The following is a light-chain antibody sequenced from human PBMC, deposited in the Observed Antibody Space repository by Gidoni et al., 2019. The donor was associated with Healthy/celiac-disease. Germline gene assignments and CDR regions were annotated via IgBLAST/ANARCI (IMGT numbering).Light chain of an antibody. CDR3: QQYDNLPWT. V-gene: IGKV1-33*01. Sequence: DIQMTQSPSSLSASVGDRVTITCKASQDIRNYLHWYQQKPGKAPKLLIYDASTLETGVPSRFSGSGSGTDFTFTISSLQPDDIATYYCQQYDNLPWTFGQGTNVEIK. CDR2: DAS. CDR1: QDIRNY. J-gene: IGKJ1*01.